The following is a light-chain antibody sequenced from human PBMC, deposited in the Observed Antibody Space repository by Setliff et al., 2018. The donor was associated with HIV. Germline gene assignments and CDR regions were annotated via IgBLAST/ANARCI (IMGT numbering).Light chain of an antibody. CDR1: SSDVGGYND. J-gene: IGLJ3*02. CDR3: SSYAWRDSGA. Sequence: QSALTQPPSASGSPGQSVTISCTGTSSDVGGYNDVSWYQQHPGKAPKLMIYDVSKRPSGVPDRFSGSKSGNTASLTVSGLQAEDEADYYCSSYAWRDSGAFGGGTKVTVL. V-gene: IGLV2-8*01. CDR2: DVS.